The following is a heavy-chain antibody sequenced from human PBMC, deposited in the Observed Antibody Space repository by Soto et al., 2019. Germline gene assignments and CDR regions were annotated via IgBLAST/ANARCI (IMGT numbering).Heavy chain of an antibody. V-gene: IGHV4-34*01. CDR3: ARESHDILTGPPWVWYFDL. D-gene: IGHD3-9*01. CDR1: GGSFSGYY. J-gene: IGHJ2*01. CDR2: INDRGPI. Sequence: QVQLQQWGAGPLRPLETLSLTCGVSGGSFSGYYWAWIRQSPGKGLEWIGEINDRGPINYNPSLKSRVSISVDTSKNHYSLKLRSVTAADTAVYYCARESHDILTGPPWVWYFDLWGRGTLVTVSS.